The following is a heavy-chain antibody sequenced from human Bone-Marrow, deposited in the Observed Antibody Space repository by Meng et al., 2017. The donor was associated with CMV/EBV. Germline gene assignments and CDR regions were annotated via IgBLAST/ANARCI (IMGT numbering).Heavy chain of an antibody. CDR2: INAGNGKT. D-gene: IGHD4-11*01. CDR3: ATALQTLEAFDF. V-gene: IGHV1-3*01. Sequence: CKASGSTFTSYAVHWVRQAPGQRLEWMGWINAGNGKTRYSQEFQGRVTMTRDSSASTAYMELTSLRSEDTTLYYCATALQTLEAFDFWGQGTMVTVSS. J-gene: IGHJ3*01. CDR1: GSTFTSYA.